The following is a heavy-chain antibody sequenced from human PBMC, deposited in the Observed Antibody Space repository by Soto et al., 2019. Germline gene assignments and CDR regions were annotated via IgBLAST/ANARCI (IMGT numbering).Heavy chain of an antibody. CDR2: VNPILSMS. CDR3: ATSYGSGYRAFDY. J-gene: IGHJ4*02. Sequence: QVQLVQSGAEVKKPGSSVKVSCKASGDTFSFYTINWVRQAPGLGLEWMGRVNPILSMSNYAQKFQGRVTMAGDKSTSTAYMALRSFRSEDTAFYYFATSYGSGYRAFDYCGQGALVTVSS. V-gene: IGHV1-69*02. CDR1: GDTFSFYT. D-gene: IGHD3-10*01.